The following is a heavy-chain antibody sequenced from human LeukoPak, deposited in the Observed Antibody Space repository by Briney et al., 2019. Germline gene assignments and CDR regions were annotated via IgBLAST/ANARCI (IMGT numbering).Heavy chain of an antibody. J-gene: IGHJ4*02. V-gene: IGHV3-21*04. CDR2: ISGGSSHI. D-gene: IGHD4/OR15-4a*01. Sequence: PGGSLRLSCAASGFTFSTHSVSWVRQSPGKGLEWVSSISGGSSHIYYADSMKGRFTISRDNAKNSLFLQMNSLRAEDTAVYYCARGRLAIYGALYYLDFWGQGTLVTVSS. CDR1: GFTFSTHS. CDR3: ARGRLAIYGALYYLDF.